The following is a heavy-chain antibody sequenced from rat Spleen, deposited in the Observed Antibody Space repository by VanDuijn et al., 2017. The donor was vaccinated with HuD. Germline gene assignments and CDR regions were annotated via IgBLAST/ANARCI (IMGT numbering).Heavy chain of an antibody. J-gene: IGHJ4*01. CDR2: IWSNGNT. Sequence: QVQLKESGPGLVQPSQTLSLTCTVSGLSLTSNSVSWIRQPPGKGLEWMGVIWSNGNTNYNSALKSRLSISRDTSKSQVYLKMNSLQTEDTAIYFCTRAPGPTVDVMDAWGQGASVTVSS. D-gene: IGHD1-1*01. CDR1: GLSLTSNS. V-gene: IGHV2-47*01. CDR3: TRAPGPTVDVMDA.